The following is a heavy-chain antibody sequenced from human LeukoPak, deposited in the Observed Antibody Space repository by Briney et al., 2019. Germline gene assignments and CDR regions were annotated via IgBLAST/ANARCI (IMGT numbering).Heavy chain of an antibody. J-gene: IGHJ4*02. Sequence: PGGSLRLSCAASGFTFSRYAMHWVRQAPGKGLEWVAVTSNDGNNKYYGDSVKGRFTISRDNSKNTLYLQMNSLRAEDTAVYYCAKDAYGSGSYLDQPTSFWGQGTLVTVSS. D-gene: IGHD3-10*01. V-gene: IGHV3-30*04. CDR3: AKDAYGSGSYLDQPTSF. CDR1: GFTFSRYA. CDR2: TSNDGNNK.